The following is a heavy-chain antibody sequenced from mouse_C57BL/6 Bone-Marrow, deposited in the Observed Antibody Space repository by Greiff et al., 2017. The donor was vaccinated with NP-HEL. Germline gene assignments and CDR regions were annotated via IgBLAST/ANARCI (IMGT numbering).Heavy chain of an antibody. CDR1: GYTFTDYY. Sequence: VQLQQSGPVLVKPGASVKMSCKASGYTFTDYYMNWVKQRPGQSLEWIGDIYPYNGGTSYNQKFKGKATLTVDTSSSTAYMQLNSLTSEDSAVYDWARLDYGGQGTTLTVSS. J-gene: IGHJ2*01. V-gene: IGHV1-19*01. CDR3: ARLDY. CDR2: IYPYNGGT.